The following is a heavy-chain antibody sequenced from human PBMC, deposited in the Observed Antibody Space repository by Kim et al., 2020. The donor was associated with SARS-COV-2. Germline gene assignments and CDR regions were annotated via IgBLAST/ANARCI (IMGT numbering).Heavy chain of an antibody. CDR2: ISVSGGTT. CDR3: MRQNGGY. CDR1: GFTISSHV. V-gene: IGHV3-23*01. D-gene: IGHD3-10*01. Sequence: GGSLRLSCAASGFTISSHVMAWVRQAPGKGLEAVSAISVSGGTTYYADHVRGRFTISRDDSKNTVSLQMNSLRVEDAAVYYCMRQNGGYWGQGTLVTVSS. J-gene: IGHJ4*02.